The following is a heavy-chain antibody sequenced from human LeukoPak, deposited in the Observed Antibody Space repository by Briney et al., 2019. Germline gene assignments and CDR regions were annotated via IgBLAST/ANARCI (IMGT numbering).Heavy chain of an antibody. Sequence: RGSLRLSCVASGLSFGNYWMDWVRQAPGKELEWVGNIKQDGSEKYYVDSVKGRFTISRDNAKNSLYLDMNSLRVEDTAMYYCTRDFDPWGQGTLVTVSS. J-gene: IGHJ5*02. CDR1: GLSFGNYW. CDR3: TRDFDP. CDR2: IKQDGSEK. V-gene: IGHV3-7*01.